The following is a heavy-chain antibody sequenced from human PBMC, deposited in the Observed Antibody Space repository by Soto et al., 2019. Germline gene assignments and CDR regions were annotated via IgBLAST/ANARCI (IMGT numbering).Heavy chain of an antibody. CDR3: ASDKGYIEVAGTDS. V-gene: IGHV1-18*04. Sequence: ASVKVSCKASGYTFTSYGISWVRQAPGQGLEWMGWISAYNGNTNYAQKLQGRVTMTTDTSTSTAYMELRSLRSDDTAVYYCASDKGYIEVAGTDSWGQGTLVTVSS. J-gene: IGHJ4*02. CDR2: ISAYNGNT. CDR1: GYTFTSYG. D-gene: IGHD6-19*01.